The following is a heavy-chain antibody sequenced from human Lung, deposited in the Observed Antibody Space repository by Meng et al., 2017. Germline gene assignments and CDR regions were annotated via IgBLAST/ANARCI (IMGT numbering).Heavy chain of an antibody. Sequence: VHLQQSGPGLVKPSQTLPPPCAISGDSVSSNSAAWNWIRQSPSRGLEWLGRTYYRSKWYNGYAVSVRSRITINPDTSKNQFSLQLNSVTPEDTDVYYCARGQQRLDSWGQGTLVTVSS. V-gene: IGHV6-1*01. J-gene: IGHJ4*02. CDR3: ARGQQRLDS. D-gene: IGHD6-25*01. CDR2: TYYRSKWYN. CDR1: GDSVSSNSAA.